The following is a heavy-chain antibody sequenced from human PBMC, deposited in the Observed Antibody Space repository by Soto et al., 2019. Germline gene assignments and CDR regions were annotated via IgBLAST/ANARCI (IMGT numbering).Heavy chain of an antibody. CDR3: TTDSYITSIIVRFDY. CDR1: GFPFNNAG. CDR2: VKSKNDGGTT. V-gene: IGHV3-15*07. D-gene: IGHD3-22*01. J-gene: IGHJ4*01. Sequence: PGGSLRLSCAASGFPFNNAGINWVRQAPGKGLEWVGRVKSKNDGGTTDFAAPVKGRFAISRDDSKNMVYLEMNSLQTEDTAIYYCTTDSYITSIIVRFDYWGHGTLVTVSS.